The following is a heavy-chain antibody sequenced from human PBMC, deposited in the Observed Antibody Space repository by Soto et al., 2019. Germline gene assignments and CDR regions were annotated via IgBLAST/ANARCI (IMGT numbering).Heavy chain of an antibody. V-gene: IGHV1-2*02. CDR2: INPNSGGT. CDR1: GYTFTGLY. Sequence: ASVKVSCKASGYTFTGLYIHWVRLAPGQGLEWMGWINPNSGGTNYAQKLQGRVTMTTDTSTSTAYMELRTLRSDDTAMYYCARDGGIGPFPDYWGQGTLVTVSS. CDR3: ARDGGIGPFPDY. D-gene: IGHD6-13*01. J-gene: IGHJ4*02.